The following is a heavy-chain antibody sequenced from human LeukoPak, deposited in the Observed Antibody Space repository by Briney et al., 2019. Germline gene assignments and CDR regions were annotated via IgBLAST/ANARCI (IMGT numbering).Heavy chain of an antibody. CDR3: AVVWFGELSPFDY. CDR1: GFTFSSYS. J-gene: IGHJ4*02. CDR2: ISSSSSYI. V-gene: IGHV3-21*01. Sequence: PGGSLRLSCAAPGFTFSSYSMNWVRQAPGKGLEWVSSISSSSSYIYYADSVKGRFTISRDNAKNSLYLQMNSLRAEDTAVYYCAVVWFGELSPFDYWGQGTLVTVSS. D-gene: IGHD3-10*01.